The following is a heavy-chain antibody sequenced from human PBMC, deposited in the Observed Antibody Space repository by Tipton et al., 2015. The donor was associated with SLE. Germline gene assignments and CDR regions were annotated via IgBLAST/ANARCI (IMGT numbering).Heavy chain of an antibody. V-gene: IGHV4-61*02. CDR2: IYTSGST. CDR3: ARDLEWLFGWFDP. D-gene: IGHD3-3*01. J-gene: IGHJ5*02. CDR1: GYSISSGSYY. Sequence: TLSLTCAVSGYSISSGSYYWSWIRQPAGKGLEWIGRIYTSGSTNYNPSLKSRVTISVDTSKNQFSLKLSSVTAADTAVYYCARDLEWLFGWFDPWGQGTLVTVSS.